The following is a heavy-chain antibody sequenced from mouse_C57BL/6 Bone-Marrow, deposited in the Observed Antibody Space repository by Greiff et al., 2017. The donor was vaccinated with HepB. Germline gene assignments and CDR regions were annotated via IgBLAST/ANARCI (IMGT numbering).Heavy chain of an antibody. J-gene: IGHJ2*01. CDR3: ARLGDSNSHLDY. CDR2: INPGSGGT. CDR1: GYAFTNYL. Sequence: VQLQQSGAELVRPGTSVKVSCKASGYAFTNYLIEWVKQRPGQGLEWIGVINPGSGGTNYNEKFKGKATLTADKSSSTAYMQLSSLTSEDSAVYFCARLGDSNSHLDYWGQGTTLTVSS. D-gene: IGHD2-5*01. V-gene: IGHV1-54*01.